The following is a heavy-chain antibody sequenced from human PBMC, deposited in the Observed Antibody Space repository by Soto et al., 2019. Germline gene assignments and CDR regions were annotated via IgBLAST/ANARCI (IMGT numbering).Heavy chain of an antibody. CDR1: GYSFTSYW. J-gene: IGHJ4*02. Sequence: GDSLKISCKCSGYSFTSYWIGWVRQMPGKGLEWMGIIYPGDSDTRYSPSFQGQVTISADKSISTAYLQWSSLKASDTAIYYCAKEGRVGVEGFDFWGQGILVTVSS. V-gene: IGHV5-51*01. CDR2: IYPGDSDT. CDR3: AKEGRVGVEGFDF. D-gene: IGHD1-26*01.